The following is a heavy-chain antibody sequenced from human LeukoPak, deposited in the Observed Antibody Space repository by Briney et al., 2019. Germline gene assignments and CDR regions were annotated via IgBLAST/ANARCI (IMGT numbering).Heavy chain of an antibody. Sequence: SSETLSLTCTVSGGSISSYYWSWIRQPPGKGLEWIGYIYYSGSTNYNPSLKSRVTISVDTSKNQFSLKLSSVTAADTAVYYCARAQYYYDSSGRNWFDPWGQGTLVTVSS. D-gene: IGHD3-22*01. CDR1: GGSISSYY. J-gene: IGHJ5*02. CDR3: ARAQYYYDSSGRNWFDP. V-gene: IGHV4-59*01. CDR2: IYYSGST.